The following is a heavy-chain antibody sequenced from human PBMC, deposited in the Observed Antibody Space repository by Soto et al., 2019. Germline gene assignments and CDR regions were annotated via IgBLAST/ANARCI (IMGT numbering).Heavy chain of an antibody. CDR2: ISYDGSNK. Sequence: QVQLVESGGGVVQPGRSLRLSCAASGFTFSSYGMHWVRQAPGKGLEWVAVISYDGSNKYYADSVKGRFTISRDNSKNTLYLQMNSLRAEDTAVYYCAKVEGLELHSGMDVWGQGTTVTVSS. CDR1: GFTFSSYG. D-gene: IGHD1-7*01. CDR3: AKVEGLELHSGMDV. V-gene: IGHV3-30*18. J-gene: IGHJ6*02.